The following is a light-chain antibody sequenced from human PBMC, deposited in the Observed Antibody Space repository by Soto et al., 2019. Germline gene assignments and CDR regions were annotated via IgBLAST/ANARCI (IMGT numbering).Light chain of an antibody. J-gene: IGKJ1*01. CDR3: QQRRSWPRA. Sequence: EIVLTQSPATLSLSPGERATLSCRASQSVGSYLAWFQQKPGQAPRLLIYDATNRATGIPARFNSSGSGTDFTLTISSLEPEDFAVYYCQQRRSWPRAFGQGTKVDIK. V-gene: IGKV3-11*01. CDR1: QSVGSY. CDR2: DAT.